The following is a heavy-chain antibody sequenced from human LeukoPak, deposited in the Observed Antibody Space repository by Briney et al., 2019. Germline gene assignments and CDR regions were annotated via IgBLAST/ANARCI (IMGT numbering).Heavy chain of an antibody. V-gene: IGHV3-21*01. CDR1: GFTFSSYS. J-gene: IGHJ4*02. Sequence: GGPLRLSCAASGFTFSSYSMNWVRQAPGKGLEWVSSISCSSSYIYYADSVKGRFTISRDNAKNSLYLQMNSLRAEDTAVYYCARYCSSTSCYGFDYWGQGTLVTVSS. CDR3: ARYCSSTSCYGFDY. D-gene: IGHD2-2*01. CDR2: ISCSSSYI.